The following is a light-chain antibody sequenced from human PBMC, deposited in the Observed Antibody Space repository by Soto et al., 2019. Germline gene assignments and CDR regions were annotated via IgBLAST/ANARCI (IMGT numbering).Light chain of an antibody. CDR1: SSNIGRDY. Sequence: QSVLTQPPSGSETPGKRVNNSCSGSSSNIGRDYVYWYQQFPGTAPKLLIYRGNQRPSGVPDRFSGSKSGTSASLAISGLRSDDESDYYCVAWDDSLSGYVFGTGTKVTVL. V-gene: IGLV1-47*01. CDR3: VAWDDSLSGYV. CDR2: RGN. J-gene: IGLJ1*01.